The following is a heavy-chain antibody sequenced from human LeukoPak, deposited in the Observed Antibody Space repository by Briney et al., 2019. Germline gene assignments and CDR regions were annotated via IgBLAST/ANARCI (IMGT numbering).Heavy chain of an antibody. CDR2: IYHSGST. J-gene: IGHJ4*02. Sequence: SETLSLTCAVSGYSISSGYYWGWIRQPPGKGLECIGSIYHSGSTYYNPSLKSRVTISVDTSKNQFSLKLSSVTAADTAVYYCARSSYDILTGYYILPDYWGQGTLVTVSS. V-gene: IGHV4-38-2*01. D-gene: IGHD3-9*01. CDR1: GYSISSGYY. CDR3: ARSSYDILTGYYILPDY.